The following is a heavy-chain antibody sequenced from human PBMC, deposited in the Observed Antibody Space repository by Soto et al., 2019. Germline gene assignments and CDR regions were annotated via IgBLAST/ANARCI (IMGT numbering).Heavy chain of an antibody. J-gene: IGHJ6*02. CDR2: ISYDGNVK. V-gene: IGHV3-30*18. D-gene: IGHD3-10*01. CDR1: VFSFSNHG. CDR3: AKDLKVSGGFHGSLNYYYGMDV. Sequence: PGGSLRLSCAASVFSFSNHGMQWVRQSPGKGLEWVSVISYDGNVKYYTDSVKGRFTISRDNSQSTLFLQMDSLRPEDAAVYYCAKDLKVSGGFHGSLNYYYGMDVWGQGTTVTVSS.